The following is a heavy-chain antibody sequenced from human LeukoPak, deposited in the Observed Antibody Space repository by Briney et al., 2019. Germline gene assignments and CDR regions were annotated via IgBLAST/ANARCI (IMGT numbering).Heavy chain of an antibody. CDR2: MNPNSGNT. CDR3: AREACGGDCYSGGNWFDP. J-gene: IGHJ5*02. D-gene: IGHD2-21*01. CDR1: GYTFTSYD. Sequence: ASVKVSCKASGYTFTSYDINWVRQATGQGLEWMGWMNPNSGNTGYAQKFQGRVTITRNTSISTAYMELSSLRSEDTAVYYCAREACGGDCYSGGNWFDPWGQGTLVTVSS. V-gene: IGHV1-8*03.